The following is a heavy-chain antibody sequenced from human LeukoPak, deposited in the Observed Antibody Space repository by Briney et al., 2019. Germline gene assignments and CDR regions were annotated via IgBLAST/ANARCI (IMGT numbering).Heavy chain of an antibody. J-gene: IGHJ6*03. V-gene: IGHV3-23*01. CDR2: INGGGNTT. CDR1: GFAFSSFA. D-gene: IGHD6-19*01. CDR3: TKELHVAVAVADYYYFYMDV. Sequence: GGSLRPSCAASGFAFSSFAMGWVRQSPGKGLEWLSTINGGGNTTFYSDSVKGRFTISRDNSKNTLYLHMDSLRPDDTAIYYCTKELHVAVAVADYYYFYMDVWGRGTAVTVSS.